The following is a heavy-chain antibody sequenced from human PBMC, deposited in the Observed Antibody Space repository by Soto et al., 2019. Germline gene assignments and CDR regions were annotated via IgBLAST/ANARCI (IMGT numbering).Heavy chain of an antibody. Sequence: ASVKVSCKASGYTFTSYAMHWVRQAPGQRLEWMGWINAGNGNTKYSQKFQGRVTITRDTSASTAYMELSSLRSENTAVYYCARAVAVAADFDYWGQGTLVTVSS. J-gene: IGHJ4*02. D-gene: IGHD6-19*01. CDR3: ARAVAVAADFDY. CDR2: INAGNGNT. CDR1: GYTFTSYA. V-gene: IGHV1-3*01.